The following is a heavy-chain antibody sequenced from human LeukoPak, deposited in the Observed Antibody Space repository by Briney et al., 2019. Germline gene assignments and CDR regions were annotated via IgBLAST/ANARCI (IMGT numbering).Heavy chain of an antibody. Sequence: NPSQTLSLTCTVSGGSISSGSYYWSWVRQPAGKGLEWIGRIYTSGSTNYNPSLKSRVTISVDTSKNQFSLKLSSVTAADTAVYYCARESVGGLVAADDYWGQGTLVTVSS. CDR1: GGSISSGSYY. CDR2: IYTSGST. J-gene: IGHJ4*02. V-gene: IGHV4-61*02. D-gene: IGHD2-15*01. CDR3: ARESVGGLVAADDY.